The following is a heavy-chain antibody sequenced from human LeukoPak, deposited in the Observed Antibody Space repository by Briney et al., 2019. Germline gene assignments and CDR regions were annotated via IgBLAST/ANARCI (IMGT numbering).Heavy chain of an antibody. V-gene: IGHV1-69*05. CDR3: ARTTQAYYYYYYMDV. J-gene: IGHJ6*03. CDR2: IIPIFGTA. CDR1: GGTFSSYA. Sequence: SVKVSCKASGGTFSSYAISWVRQAPGQGREWMGGIIPIFGTANYAQKFQGSVTITTDESTSTAYMELSSLRYEDTAVYYCARTTQAYYYYYYMDVWGKGTTVTVSS. D-gene: IGHD1-1*01.